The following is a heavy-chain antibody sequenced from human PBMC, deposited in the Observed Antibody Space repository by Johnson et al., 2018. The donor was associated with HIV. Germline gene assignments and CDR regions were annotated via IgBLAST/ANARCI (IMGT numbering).Heavy chain of an antibody. CDR1: GFTFSSFG. CDR2: IWYDGTNK. D-gene: IGHD7-27*01. J-gene: IGHJ3*02. CDR3: AKDRVLGNQDDAFDM. Sequence: QVQLVESGGGVVQPGRSLRLSCAASGFTFSSFGMHWVRQAPGKGLEWVAVIWYDGTNKYYADSVKGRFSISRDNSKNTLYLQMNILRAEDTAVYYCAKDRVLGNQDDAFDMWGQGTMVTVSS. V-gene: IGHV3-33*06.